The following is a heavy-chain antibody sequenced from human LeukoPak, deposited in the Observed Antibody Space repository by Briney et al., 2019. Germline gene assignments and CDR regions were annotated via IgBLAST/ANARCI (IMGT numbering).Heavy chain of an antibody. CDR1: GGSISSSSYY. Sequence: PSETLSLTCTVSGGSISSSSYYWGWIRQPPGKGLEWIGSIYYSGSTYYNPSLKSRVTISVDTSKNQFSLKLSSVTAADTAVYYCARDAGEVLRYFDWLFPPHLFDYWGQGTLVTVSS. CDR2: IYYSGST. CDR3: ARDAGEVLRYFDWLFPPHLFDY. J-gene: IGHJ4*02. V-gene: IGHV4-39*07. D-gene: IGHD3-9*01.